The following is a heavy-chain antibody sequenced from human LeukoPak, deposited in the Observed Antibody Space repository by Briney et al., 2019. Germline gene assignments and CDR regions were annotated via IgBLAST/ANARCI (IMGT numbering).Heavy chain of an antibody. J-gene: IGHJ4*02. V-gene: IGHV1-2*02. Sequence: ASVKVSCKASGYTFTGYYMHWVRQAPGQGLEWMGWINPNSGGTNYAQKFQGRVTMTRDTSISTAYMELSRLRSDDTAVYYCARLSTMVRGVLPFPRKIFDYWGQGTLVTVSS. CDR3: ARLSTMVRGVLPFPRKIFDY. D-gene: IGHD3-10*01. CDR1: GYTFTGYY. CDR2: INPNSGGT.